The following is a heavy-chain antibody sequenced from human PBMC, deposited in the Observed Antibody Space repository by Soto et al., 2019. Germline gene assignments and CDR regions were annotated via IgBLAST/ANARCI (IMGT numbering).Heavy chain of an antibody. J-gene: IGHJ4*02. Sequence: QVQLVESGGGVVQPARSLRLSCAASGFTFSSYAMHWVRQAPGKGLEWVAVISYDGSNKYYADSVKGRFTISRDNSKNTLYLQMNSLRAEDTAVYYCARDVTMVRGVIIETYYFDSWGQGTLVTVSS. CDR2: ISYDGSNK. D-gene: IGHD3-10*01. CDR3: ARDVTMVRGVIIETYYFDS. V-gene: IGHV3-30-3*01. CDR1: GFTFSSYA.